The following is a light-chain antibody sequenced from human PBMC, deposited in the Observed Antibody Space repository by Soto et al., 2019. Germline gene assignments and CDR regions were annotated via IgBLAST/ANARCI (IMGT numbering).Light chain of an antibody. CDR3: SSYTSSSTLV. CDR2: EVS. V-gene: IGLV2-14*01. Sequence: QSVLTQPASVSGSPGQSITISCTGTSSDVGDFDCVSWYQQHPGKAPKLMIYEVSDRPSGVSNRFSGSKSGDTAFLTISGLQAEDEADYYCSSYTSSSTLVFGGGTKLTVL. J-gene: IGLJ2*01. CDR1: SSDVGDFDC.